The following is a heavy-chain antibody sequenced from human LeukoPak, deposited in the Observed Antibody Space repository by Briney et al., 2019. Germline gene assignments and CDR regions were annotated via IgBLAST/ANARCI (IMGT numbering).Heavy chain of an antibody. V-gene: IGHV3-30*03. J-gene: IGHJ4*02. Sequence: GGSLRLSCAASGFTFSSYGMHWVRQAPGKGLEWVAVISYDGSNKYYADSVKGRFTISRDNSKNTLYLQMNSLRAEDTAVYYCAREGEGCSGTSCYFDYWGQGTLVTVSS. CDR2: ISYDGSNK. D-gene: IGHD2-2*01. CDR1: GFTFSSYG. CDR3: AREGEGCSGTSCYFDY.